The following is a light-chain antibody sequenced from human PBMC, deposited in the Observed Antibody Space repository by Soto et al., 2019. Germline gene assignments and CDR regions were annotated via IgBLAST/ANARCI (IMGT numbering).Light chain of an antibody. J-gene: IGLJ1*01. Sequence: QSVLTRPPSVSGAPGQRVTISCTGSSSNIGAGYEVNWYQHLPGAAPKLLIYGNTNRPSGVPDRFSGSKSGTSASLAITGLQAEDEADYYCQYYDSSLSALYVFGTGTKVTVL. CDR2: GNT. V-gene: IGLV1-40*01. CDR1: SSNIGAGYE. CDR3: QYYDSSLSALYV.